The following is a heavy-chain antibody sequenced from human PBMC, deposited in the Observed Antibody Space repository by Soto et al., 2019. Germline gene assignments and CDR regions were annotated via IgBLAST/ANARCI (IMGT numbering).Heavy chain of an antibody. D-gene: IGHD2-15*01. J-gene: IGHJ4*02. V-gene: IGHV4-39*01. CDR3: ARQVRYCGGGSCYTYFDY. CDR2: IFYGGNN. Sequence: QLQLQESGPGLVKPSETLSLTCTVSGGSISSISYFWGWIRQPPGKGLEWIGSIFYGGNNYYSPSLKSRIAITVDTSKSQFSLKLNSVTAADTAVYYCARQVRYCGGGSCYTYFDYWGQGTLVTVSS. CDR1: GGSISSISYF.